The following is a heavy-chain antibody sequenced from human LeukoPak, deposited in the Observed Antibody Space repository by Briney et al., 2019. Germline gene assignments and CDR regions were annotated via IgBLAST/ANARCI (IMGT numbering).Heavy chain of an antibody. D-gene: IGHD3-3*01. J-gene: IGHJ4*02. CDR3: TRGVGVAGDY. CDR1: GYTFTSYD. Sequence: GASVTVSCKTSGYTFTSYDINWVRQDPGQGLEWMGWVKPHSGDTAYAQKFQGRVTITRDSATSTVYMELSGLRSEDSAVYYCTRGVGVAGDYWGQGTLVTVSS. CDR2: VKPHSGDT. V-gene: IGHV1-8*01.